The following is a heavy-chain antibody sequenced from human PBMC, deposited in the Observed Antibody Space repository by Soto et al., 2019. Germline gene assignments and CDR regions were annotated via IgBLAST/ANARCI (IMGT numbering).Heavy chain of an antibody. D-gene: IGHD3-3*01. CDR2: ISGSGGST. V-gene: IGHV3-23*01. J-gene: IGHJ4*02. Sequence: GGSLRLSCAASGFTFSSYAMSWVRQAPGKGLEWVSAISGSGGSTYYADSVKGRFTISRDNSKNTLYLQMNSLRAEDTAVYYCAKDPGFLEWSDYYLGTLVVSGFYWGQGTLVTVSS. CDR3: AKDPGFLEWSDYYLGTLVVSGFY. CDR1: GFTFSSYA.